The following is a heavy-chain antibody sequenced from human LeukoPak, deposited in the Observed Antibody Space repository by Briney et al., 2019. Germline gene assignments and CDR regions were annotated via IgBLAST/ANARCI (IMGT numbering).Heavy chain of an antibody. CDR2: IYYSGST. CDR1: GGSISSYY. D-gene: IGHD5-18*01. Sequence: SETLSLTCTVPGGSISSYYWSWIRQPPGKGLEWIGYIYYSGSTNYNPSLKSRVTISVDTSKNQFSLKLSSVTAADTAVYYCARGGYSYGSGLDYWGQGTLVTVSS. J-gene: IGHJ4*02. V-gene: IGHV4-59*01. CDR3: ARGGYSYGSGLDY.